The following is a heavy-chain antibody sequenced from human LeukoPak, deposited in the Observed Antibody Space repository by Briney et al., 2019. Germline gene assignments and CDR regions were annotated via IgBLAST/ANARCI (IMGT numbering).Heavy chain of an antibody. CDR1: GFTFSDYY. CDR2: ISSSGSTI. J-gene: IGHJ4*02. D-gene: IGHD6-19*01. CDR3: ARLSDSSGCDY. V-gene: IGHV3-11*01. Sequence: GGSLRLSCAASGFTFSDYYMSWIRQPPGKGLEWVSYISSSGSTIYYADSVKGRFTISRDNAKNSLYLQMKSLRAEVTAVYYCARLSDSSGCDYWGQETLVTVSS.